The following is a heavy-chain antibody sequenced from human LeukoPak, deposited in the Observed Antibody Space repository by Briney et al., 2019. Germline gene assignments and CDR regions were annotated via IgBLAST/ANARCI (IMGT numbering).Heavy chain of an antibody. D-gene: IGHD4-23*01. CDR3: ARAGGYGGNYLFDS. CDR1: GYTFTNYY. CDR2: INPNGGAT. J-gene: IGHJ4*02. V-gene: IGHV1-46*01. Sequence: AASVKVSCKASGYTFTNYYIHWVRQAPGQGPEGMGIINPNGGATNYAQKFQGRVTMTRDTSTSTVYMELSSLGSDDTAVFYCARAGGYGGNYLFDSWGQGTLVTVSS.